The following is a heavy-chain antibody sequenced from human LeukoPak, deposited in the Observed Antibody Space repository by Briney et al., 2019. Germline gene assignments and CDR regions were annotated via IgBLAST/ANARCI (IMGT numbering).Heavy chain of an antibody. D-gene: IGHD6-19*01. CDR2: VYYSGST. V-gene: IGHV4-59*01. CDR1: GGSISSYY. Sequence: SETLSLTCTVSGGSISSYYWSWIRQPPGKGLEWIGYVYYSGSTNYNPSLESRVTISVDTSKNQFSLKLSSVTAADTAVYYCAREYSSGWSGTGYWGRGTLVTVSS. CDR3: AREYSSGWSGTGY. J-gene: IGHJ4*02.